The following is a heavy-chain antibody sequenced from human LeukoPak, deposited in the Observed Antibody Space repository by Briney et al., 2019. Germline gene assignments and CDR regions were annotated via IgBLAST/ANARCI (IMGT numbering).Heavy chain of an antibody. D-gene: IGHD3-3*01. CDR1: GFTFSSYG. J-gene: IGHJ6*02. CDR2: TWYDGSNK. Sequence: PGGSLRLSCAASGFTFSSYGMHWVRQAPGKGLEWVAVTWYDGSNKYYADSVKGRFTISRDNSKNTLYLQMNSLRAEDTAVYYCARVLRFLEWLLPSRVPNHGMDVWGQGTTVTVSS. V-gene: IGHV3-33*01. CDR3: ARVLRFLEWLLPSRVPNHGMDV.